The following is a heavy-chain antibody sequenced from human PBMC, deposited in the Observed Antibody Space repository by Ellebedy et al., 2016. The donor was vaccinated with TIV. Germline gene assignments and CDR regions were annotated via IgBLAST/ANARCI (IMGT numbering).Heavy chain of an antibody. CDR2: TRHTEGV. V-gene: IGHV4-59*08. CDR1: GDSIGAYY. Sequence: SETLSLTCSVSGDSIGAYYWNWVRRPPGKELEWIAYTRHTEGVYYNPSLKGRLTMSVDTSKNSVSLTLAFVTAADTAVYYCARRQAVAEPDTSPPEFDSWGQGTLVTVSS. CDR3: ARRQAVAEPDTSPPEFDS. D-gene: IGHD4-23*01. J-gene: IGHJ4*02.